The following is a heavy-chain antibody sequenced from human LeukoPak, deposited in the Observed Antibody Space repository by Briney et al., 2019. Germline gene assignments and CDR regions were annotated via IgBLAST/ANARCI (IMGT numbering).Heavy chain of an antibody. J-gene: IGHJ4*02. D-gene: IGHD2-21*02. CDR2: FGGSGGTI. Sequence: GGSPRLSCAASGFTFTGYAMSWFRQAPGKGLEWVSHFGGSGGTIISANSLKGRFPISRDNSKNTLYLQMNSLRAEDTAVYYCARSDCGGDCHLLDYWGQGTLVTVSS. CDR1: GFTFTGYA. V-gene: IGHV3-23*01. CDR3: ARSDCGGDCHLLDY.